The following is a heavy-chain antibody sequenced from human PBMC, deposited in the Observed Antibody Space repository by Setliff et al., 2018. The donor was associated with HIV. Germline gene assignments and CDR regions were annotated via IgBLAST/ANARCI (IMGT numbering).Heavy chain of an antibody. J-gene: IGHJ4*02. Sequence: SETLSLTCTVSGGSISSYYWTWIRQPPGKGLEWIGYMHYSGSTNYNPSLKSRVTISIDTSKNQFSLKLSSVTAADTAVYHCASGLCNGGSCYSDVFDYWGQGTLVTVSS. D-gene: IGHD2-15*01. V-gene: IGHV4-59*01. CDR3: ASGLCNGGSCYSDVFDY. CDR1: GGSISSYY. CDR2: MHYSGST.